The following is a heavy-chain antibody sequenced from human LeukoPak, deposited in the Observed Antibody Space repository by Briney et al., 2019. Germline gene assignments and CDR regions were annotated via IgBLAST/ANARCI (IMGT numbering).Heavy chain of an antibody. J-gene: IGHJ4*02. V-gene: IGHV1-69*04. CDR1: GGTFSSYA. D-gene: IGHD1-26*01. Sequence: SVKVSCKASGGTFSSYAISWVRQAPGQGLEWMGRIIPILGIANYAQKFQGRVTITADKSTSTAYMELSSLRSEDTAVYYCARDKTASIVGATYDHWGQGTLVTVSS. CDR3: ARDKTASIVGATYDH. CDR2: IIPILGIA.